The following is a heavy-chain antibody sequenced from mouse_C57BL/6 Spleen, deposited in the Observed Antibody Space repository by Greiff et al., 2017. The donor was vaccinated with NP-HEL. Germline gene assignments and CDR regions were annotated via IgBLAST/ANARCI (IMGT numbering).Heavy chain of an antibody. CDR2: ISSGSSTI. J-gene: IGHJ2*01. V-gene: IGHV5-17*01. CDR3: AREGYDGYPLDY. D-gene: IGHD2-3*01. Sequence: EVMLVESGGGLVKPGGSLKLSCAASGFTFSDYGMHWVRQAPEKGLEWVAYISSGSSTIYYADTVKGRFTISRDNAKNTLCLQMTSLRSEDTAMYYCAREGYDGYPLDYWGQGTTLTVSS. CDR1: GFTFSDYG.